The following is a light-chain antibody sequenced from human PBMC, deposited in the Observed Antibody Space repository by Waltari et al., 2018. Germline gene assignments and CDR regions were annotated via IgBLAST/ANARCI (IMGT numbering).Light chain of an antibody. Sequence: DIQLTQSPSFLSASVRDRVTITCRASQGISTYLALYQQKPGKAPKLLIYAASTLQSDIQSRFTGRGSGTECTLTISSLQPEDFATYYCRHLNNFPLSFGGGTKVELK. J-gene: IGKJ4*01. CDR1: QGISTY. CDR3: RHLNNFPLS. CDR2: AAS. V-gene: IGKV1-9*01.